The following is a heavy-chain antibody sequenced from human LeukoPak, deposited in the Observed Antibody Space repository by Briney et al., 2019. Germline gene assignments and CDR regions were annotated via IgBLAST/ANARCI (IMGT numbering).Heavy chain of an antibody. CDR1: GFTFSSYG. CDR2: ISYDGSNK. V-gene: IGHV3-30*18. CDR3: AKGFEWPDAFDI. J-gene: IGHJ3*02. Sequence: GGSLRLSCAASGFTFSSYGMHWVRQAPGKGLEWVAVISYDGSNKYYADSVKGRFTISRYNSKNTLYLQMNSLRAEDTAVYYCAKGFEWPDAFDIWGQGTMVTVSS. D-gene: IGHD3-9*01.